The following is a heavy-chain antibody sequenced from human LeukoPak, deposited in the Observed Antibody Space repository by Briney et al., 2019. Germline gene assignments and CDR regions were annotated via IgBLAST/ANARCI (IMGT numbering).Heavy chain of an antibody. D-gene: IGHD6-13*01. V-gene: IGHV3-30*02. J-gene: IGHJ4*02. CDR3: AKGIAAAGTLFDY. CDR2: IRYDGSNK. CDR1: GFTFNRYS. Sequence: PGESLRLSCAASGFTFNRYSMNWVRQAPGKGLEWVAFIRYDGSNKYYADSVKGRFTISRDNSKNTLYLQMNSLRAEDTAVYYCAKGIAAAGTLFDYWGQGTLVTVSS.